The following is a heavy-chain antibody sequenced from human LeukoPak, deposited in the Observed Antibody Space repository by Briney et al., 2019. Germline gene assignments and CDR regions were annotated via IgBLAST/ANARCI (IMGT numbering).Heavy chain of an antibody. CDR2: IWYDGSNK. CDR1: GFTFSNYG. CDR3: ARAGVGAIYYFDY. Sequence: GGSLRLSCAASGFTFSNYGMHWVRQAPGKGLEWVALIWYDGSNKYYADSVRGRFTISRDNSKNALYLQMKSLRVEDTAVYYCARAGVGAIYYFDYWGQGTLVTVSS. D-gene: IGHD1-26*01. V-gene: IGHV3-33*01. J-gene: IGHJ4*02.